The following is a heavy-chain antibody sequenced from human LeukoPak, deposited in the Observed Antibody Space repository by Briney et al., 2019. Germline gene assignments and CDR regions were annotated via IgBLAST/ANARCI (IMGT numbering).Heavy chain of an antibody. CDR3: ARHPFATPFDY. Sequence: SETLSLTCTVSGGSIINYYWSWIRQPPGKGLEWIGYIYHSGDTNHNPSLKSRVTVSTDTSKNQFSLELSSVTAADTAVYYCARHPFATPFDYWGQGILVTVSS. D-gene: IGHD2-15*01. V-gene: IGHV4-59*08. CDR2: IYHSGDT. CDR1: GGSIINYY. J-gene: IGHJ4*02.